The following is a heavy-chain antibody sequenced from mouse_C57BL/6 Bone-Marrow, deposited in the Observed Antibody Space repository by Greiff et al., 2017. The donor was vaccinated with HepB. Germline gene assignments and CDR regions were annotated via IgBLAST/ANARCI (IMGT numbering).Heavy chain of an antibody. CDR1: GYSFTDYN. CDR2: INPNYGTT. CDR3: AREGYCGNYGWFAY. J-gene: IGHJ3*01. Sequence: VQLQQSGPELVKPGASVKISCKASGYSFTDYNMNWVKQSNGKSLEWIGVINPNYGTTSYNQKFKGKATLTVDQSSSTAYMQINSLTSEDSAVYYCAREGYCGNYGWFAYWGQGTLVTVSA. V-gene: IGHV1-39*01. D-gene: IGHD2-1*01.